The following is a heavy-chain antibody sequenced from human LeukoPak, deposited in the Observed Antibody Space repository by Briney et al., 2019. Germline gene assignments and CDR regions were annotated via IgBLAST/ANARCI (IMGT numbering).Heavy chain of an antibody. J-gene: IGHJ4*02. CDR2: IYPGDSDT. CDR1: GYSFTSYW. CDR3: AREPDSSGYSFDY. V-gene: IGHV5-51*01. D-gene: IGHD3-22*01. Sequence: GESLKISGKGSGYSFTSYWIGWVRQMPGKGLEWMGIIYPGDSDTRYSPSFQGQVTISADKSISTAYLQWSSLKASDTAMYYCAREPDSSGYSFDYWGQGTLVTVSS.